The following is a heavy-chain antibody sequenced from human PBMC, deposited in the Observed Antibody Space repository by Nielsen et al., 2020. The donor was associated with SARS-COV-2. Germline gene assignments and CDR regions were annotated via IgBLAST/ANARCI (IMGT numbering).Heavy chain of an antibody. CDR3: ARAGYCSSTSCYDWFDP. CDR1: GGSISSGGYS. D-gene: IGHD2-2*01. J-gene: IGHJ5*02. CDR2: IYHSGST. V-gene: IGHV4-30-2*01. Sequence: SETLSLTCAVSGGSISSGGYSWSWIRQPPGKGLEWIGYIYHSGSTYYNPSLKSRVTISVDTSKNQFSLKLSSVTAADTAVYYCARAGYCSSTSCYDWFDPWGQGTLVTVSS.